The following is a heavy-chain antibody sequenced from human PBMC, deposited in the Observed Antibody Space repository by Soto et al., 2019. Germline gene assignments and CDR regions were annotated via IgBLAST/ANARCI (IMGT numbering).Heavy chain of an antibody. Sequence: QVQLVQSGAEVKKPGSSVKVSCKASGGTFSSYTISWVRQAPGQGLEWMGRIIPILGIANYAQKFQGRVTITAAKSTSTDYMEMSRLRSEETAVTSRARGGGGGYDFWRNAPWGQGPLVTVS. D-gene: IGHD3-3*01. CDR1: GGTFSSYT. J-gene: IGHJ5*02. V-gene: IGHV1-69*02. CDR3: ARGGGGGYDFWRNAP. CDR2: IIPILGIA.